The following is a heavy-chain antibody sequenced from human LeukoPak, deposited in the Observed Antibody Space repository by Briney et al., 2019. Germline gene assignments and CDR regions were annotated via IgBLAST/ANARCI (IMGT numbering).Heavy chain of an antibody. Sequence: PGGSLRLSCAASGFTFSNYAMSWVRQAPGKGLEWVSTISGCGSTTYYADSAKGRFTISRDNSKNKMFLQMNSLRADDTAVYYCPRQSYASGWNPFDYWGQGILVTVSS. CDR2: ISGCGSTT. V-gene: IGHV3-23*01. CDR3: PRQSYASGWNPFDY. D-gene: IGHD6-19*01. J-gene: IGHJ4*02. CDR1: GFTFSNYA.